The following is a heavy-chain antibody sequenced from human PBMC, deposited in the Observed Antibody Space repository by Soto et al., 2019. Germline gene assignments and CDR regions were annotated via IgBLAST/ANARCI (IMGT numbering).Heavy chain of an antibody. Sequence: SETLSLTCTGSGGSIRNVYWSWIRQAPGKGLEWIGFIFHSGNAKYNPSLKSRVTISVDTSKNQFSLSLDSVTAADTAVYFCARAHAPTLPFDYWGQGTLVTVSS. D-gene: IGHD2-15*01. CDR2: IFHSGNA. CDR3: ARAHAPTLPFDY. V-gene: IGHV4-59*01. J-gene: IGHJ4*01. CDR1: GGSIRNVY.